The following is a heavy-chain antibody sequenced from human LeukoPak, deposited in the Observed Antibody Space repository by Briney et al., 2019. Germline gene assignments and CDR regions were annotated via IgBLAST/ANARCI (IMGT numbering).Heavy chain of an antibody. Sequence: TEALSLTCTVSGGSISSYYWSWIRQPPGKGLEWIGYIYYSGSTNYNPSLKSRVTISVDTSKNQFSLKLSSVTAADTAVYYCARGLGSRGPSPHRWGQGTLVTVSS. V-gene: IGHV4-59*01. CDR2: IYYSGST. CDR1: GGSISSYY. CDR3: ARGLGSRGPSPHR. J-gene: IGHJ4*02. D-gene: IGHD6-13*01.